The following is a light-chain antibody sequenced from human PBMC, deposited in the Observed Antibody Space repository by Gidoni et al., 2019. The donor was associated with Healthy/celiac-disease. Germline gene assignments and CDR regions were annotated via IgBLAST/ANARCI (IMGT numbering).Light chain of an antibody. V-gene: IGKV3-11*01. CDR3: QQRSNWPST. CDR1: QSVSSY. Sequence: EIVVTQSPATLSLSPGERATLSCRASQSVSSYLAWYQQKPGQAPRLLIYDASSRATGIPARFSGSGSGTDFTLTISSLEPEDFAVYYCQQRSNWPSTFGQGTRLEIK. J-gene: IGKJ5*01. CDR2: DAS.